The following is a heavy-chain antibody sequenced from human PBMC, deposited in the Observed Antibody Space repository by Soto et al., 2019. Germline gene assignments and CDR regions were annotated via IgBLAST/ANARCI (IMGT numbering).Heavy chain of an antibody. V-gene: IGHV3-30*18. D-gene: IGHD2-15*01. CDR2: ISYDSSNK. J-gene: IGHJ4*02. CDR1: GFTFSYG. Sequence: VQLLESGGGLIQPGGSLRLSCAASGFTFSYGIHWLRQAPGKGLEWVAYISYDSSNKFYGDSVKGRFTISRDNSKNTQVLQMKRLRAEDTAFYFWGKLGIGYFSGNTCHDYWGQGTLVAVSS. CDR3: GKLGIGYFSGNTCHDY.